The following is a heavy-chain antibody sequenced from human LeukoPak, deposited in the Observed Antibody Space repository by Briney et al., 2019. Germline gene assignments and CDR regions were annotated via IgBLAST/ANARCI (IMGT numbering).Heavy chain of an antibody. J-gene: IGHJ5*02. Sequence: GASVKVSCKASGYTFTDHGISWVRQAPRQGLEWMGWISTYNGDTKYAQKFQDRVTITSDTSTNTAYMEVRSLRSDDTALFYCARDLALLPVPAANGWLDPWGQGTLVTVSS. V-gene: IGHV1-18*01. CDR3: ARDLALLPVPAANGWLDP. D-gene: IGHD6-19*01. CDR1: GYTFTDHG. CDR2: ISTYNGDT.